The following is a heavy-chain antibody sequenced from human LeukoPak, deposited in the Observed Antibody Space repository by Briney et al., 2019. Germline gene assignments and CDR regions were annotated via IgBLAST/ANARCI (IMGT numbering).Heavy chain of an antibody. V-gene: IGHV3-23*01. Sequence: PGGSLRLSCAASGFTFSSYAMSWVRQAPVKGLEWVSAISGSGGSTYYADSVKGRFTISRDNSKNTLYLQMNSLRAEDTAVYYCAKDSFTDYVWGSYRSSYYYGMDVWGQGTTVTVSS. D-gene: IGHD3-16*02. CDR2: ISGSGGST. CDR1: GFTFSSYA. CDR3: AKDSFTDYVWGSYRSSYYYGMDV. J-gene: IGHJ6*02.